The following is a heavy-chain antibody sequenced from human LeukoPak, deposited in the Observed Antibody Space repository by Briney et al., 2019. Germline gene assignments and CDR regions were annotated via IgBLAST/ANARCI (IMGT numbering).Heavy chain of an antibody. J-gene: IGHJ6*02. D-gene: IGHD6-13*01. CDR1: GGSISSSSYY. CDR2: IYYSGST. CDR3: ARDLPAFKGQQLVRDYYGMDV. V-gene: IGHV4-39*07. Sequence: PSETLSLTCTVSGGSISSSSYYWGWIRQPPGKGLEWIGSIYYSGSTYYNPSLKSRVTISVDTSKNQFSLKLSSVTAADTAVYYCARDLPAFKGQQLVRDYYGMDVWGQGTTVTVSS.